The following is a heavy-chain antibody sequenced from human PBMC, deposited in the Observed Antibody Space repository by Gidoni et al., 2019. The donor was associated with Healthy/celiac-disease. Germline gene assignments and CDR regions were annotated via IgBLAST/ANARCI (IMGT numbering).Heavy chain of an antibody. CDR3: ATLSSSSREPLFYYYYGMDV. CDR1: GYTLTELS. J-gene: IGHJ6*02. D-gene: IGHD6-6*01. CDR2: FDPEDGET. V-gene: IGHV1-24*01. Sequence: VQLVQSGAEVKNPGASVKVSCQVSGYTLTELSMHWVRQAPGKGLEWMGGFDPEDGETIYAQKFKGRVTMTEDTSTDTAYMELSSLRSEDTAVYYCATLSSSSREPLFYYYYGMDVWGQGTTVTVSS.